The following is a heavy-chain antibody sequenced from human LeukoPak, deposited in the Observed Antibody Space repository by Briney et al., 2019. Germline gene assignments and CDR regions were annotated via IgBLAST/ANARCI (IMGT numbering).Heavy chain of an antibody. CDR2: INPNSGGT. V-gene: IGHV1-2*02. D-gene: IGHD5-24*01. J-gene: IGHJ4*02. CDR3: ARVDATSLAVHY. CDR1: GYTFTGYY. Sequence: ASVKVSCKASGYTFTGYYLNWVRQAPGQGLEWMGRINPNSGGTNSGQKFQGRVTMTRDTSISTAYLELSSLRFDDTAVYYCARVDATSLAVHYWGQGTLVTVSS.